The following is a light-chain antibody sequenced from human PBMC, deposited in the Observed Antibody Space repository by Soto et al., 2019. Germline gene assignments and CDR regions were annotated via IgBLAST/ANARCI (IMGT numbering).Light chain of an antibody. CDR2: EVS. CDR3: MQGTLWPWT. V-gene: IGKV2-30*01. Sequence: DVDMTQSPVSLAVTLGQPASISCRSSQRLVYSDGNTYLNWFQQRPGQSPRRLIYEVSNRESGVPDRFSGRGSGTDFTLKISSVEPEDVGFYYCMQGTLWPWTFGQGTKVEIK. CDR1: QRLVYSDGNTY. J-gene: IGKJ1*01.